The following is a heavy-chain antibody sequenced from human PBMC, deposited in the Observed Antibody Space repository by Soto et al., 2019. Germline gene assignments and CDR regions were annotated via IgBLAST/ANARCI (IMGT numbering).Heavy chain of an antibody. CDR2: IYPGDSDT. CDR1: GYSFTSYW. D-gene: IGHD6-13*01. Sequence: GESLKISCKGSGYSFTSYWIGWVRQMPGKGLEWMGIIYPGDSDTRYSPSFQGQVTISADKSISTAYLQWSSLKASDTAVYYCVPYIPAAGTRYFQHWGQGTLVTSPQ. CDR3: VPYIPAAGTRYFQH. J-gene: IGHJ1*01. V-gene: IGHV5-51*01.